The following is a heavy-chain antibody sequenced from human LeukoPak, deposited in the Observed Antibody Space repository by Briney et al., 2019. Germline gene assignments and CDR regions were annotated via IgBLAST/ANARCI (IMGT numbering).Heavy chain of an antibody. CDR2: IHSSGSS. J-gene: IGHJ4*02. CDR3: ASSDFWSGYLGS. Sequence: SETLSLTCSVSGGSISTYYWNWIRQPPGKGLEWIGDIHSSGSSKYNPSLKTQVSISVDTSKKQLSLKLRSVTAADTAVYFCASSDFWSGYLGSWGQGTLITVSS. D-gene: IGHD3-3*01. V-gene: IGHV4-59*01. CDR1: GGSISTYY.